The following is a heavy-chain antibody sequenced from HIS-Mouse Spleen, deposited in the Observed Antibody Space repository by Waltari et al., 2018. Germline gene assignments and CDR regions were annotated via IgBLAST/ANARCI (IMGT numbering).Heavy chain of an antibody. CDR2: IYYSGST. V-gene: IGHV4-39*07. J-gene: IGHJ2*01. CDR1: GRALSSRSFH. D-gene: IGHD6-13*01. Sequence: QLQLQEPGPRLVKPSQTLSPTSPVPGRALSSRSFHWGWIRQPPGKGLEWIGSIYYSGSTYYNPSLKSRVTISVDTSKNQFSLKLSSVTAADTAVYYCAREIPYSSSWYDWYFDLWGRGTLVTVSS. CDR3: AREIPYSSSWYDWYFDL.